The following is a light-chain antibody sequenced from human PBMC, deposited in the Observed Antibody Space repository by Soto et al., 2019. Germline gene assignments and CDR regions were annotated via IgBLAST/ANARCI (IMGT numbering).Light chain of an antibody. V-gene: IGLV2-14*03. Sequence: QSVLTQPASVSGSPGQSITISCTGTSSDVGDYNYVYWYQQHPGKAPKLMIYDVSNRPSGVSNRFSGSKFGNTASLTISGLQAEDEADYFCSSYTSSSTPYVFGTGTKLTVL. CDR2: DVS. CDR3: SSYTSSSTPYV. CDR1: SSDVGDYNY. J-gene: IGLJ1*01.